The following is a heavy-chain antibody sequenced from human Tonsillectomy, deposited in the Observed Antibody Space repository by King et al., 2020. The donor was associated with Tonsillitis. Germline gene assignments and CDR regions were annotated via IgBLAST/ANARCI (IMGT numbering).Heavy chain of an antibody. CDR1: GFTFSSYG. Sequence: VQLVESGGGVVQPGGSLRLSCAASGFTFSSYGMHWVRQAPGKGLEWVAYIRYDGTYKYYVESVKGRFTISRDNSKNTLYLEMNSLRGEDTAVYYCAKEYSSSRYGSWGFFDYWGQGTLVTVSS. D-gene: IGHD6-13*01. V-gene: IGHV3-30*02. CDR2: IRYDGTYK. J-gene: IGHJ4*02. CDR3: AKEYSSSRYGSWGFFDY.